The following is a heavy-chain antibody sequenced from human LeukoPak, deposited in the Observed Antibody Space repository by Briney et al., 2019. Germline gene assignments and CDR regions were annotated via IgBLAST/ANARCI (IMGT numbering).Heavy chain of an antibody. V-gene: IGHV3-7*01. D-gene: IGHD3-10*01. CDR1: GFTFSSYW. CDR3: ARVQASQFDAYYYYYMDV. J-gene: IGHJ6*03. Sequence: GGSLRLSCAASGFTFSSYWMSWVRQAPGKGLEWVANIKQDGSEKYYVDSVKGRFTISRDNAKNSLYLQMNSLRAEDTAVYYCARVQASQFDAYYYYYMDVWGKGTTVTVSS. CDR2: IKQDGSEK.